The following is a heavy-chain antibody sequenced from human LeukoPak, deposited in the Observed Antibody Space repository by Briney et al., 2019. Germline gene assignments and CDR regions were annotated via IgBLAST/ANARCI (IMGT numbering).Heavy chain of an antibody. CDR3: AREAPQLRFDYYYGMDV. J-gene: IGHJ6*02. Sequence: SQTLSLTCTVSGGSISSGGYYWSWLRQHPGTGLEWIGYIYYSGSTYYNPSLKSRVTISVDTSKNQFSLKLSSVTAADTAVYYCAREAPQLRFDYYYGMDVWGQGTTVTVSS. CDR2: IYYSGST. D-gene: IGHD3-10*01. V-gene: IGHV4-31*03. CDR1: GGSISSGGYY.